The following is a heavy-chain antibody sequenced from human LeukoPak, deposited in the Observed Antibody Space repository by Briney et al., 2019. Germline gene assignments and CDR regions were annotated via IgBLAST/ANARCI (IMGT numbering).Heavy chain of an antibody. CDR3: ARRPYSSGWYYLDY. CDR1: GGSISGYC. D-gene: IGHD6-19*01. CDR2: IYYGEST. J-gene: IGHJ4*02. Sequence: SETLSLTCTVSGGSISGYCWNWIRQPPGKGLEWIGYIYYGESTNYNPSLKSRVTISVDTSKNQFSLKLTSVTAADTAVYYCARRPYSSGWYYLDYWGQGTPVTVSS. V-gene: IGHV4-59*01.